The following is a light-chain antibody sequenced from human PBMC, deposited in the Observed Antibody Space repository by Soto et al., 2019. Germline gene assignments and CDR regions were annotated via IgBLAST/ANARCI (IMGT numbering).Light chain of an antibody. V-gene: IGLV3-21*02. Sequence: SYELTQPPSVSVAPGQTARITCGGNNIGSKSVHWYQQKPGQAPVLVVYDDSDRPSGIPERFSGSNSGNTATLDITGLQTGDEADYYCATWDRSLTGEVFGGGTKLTVL. CDR2: DDS. CDR1: NIGSKS. J-gene: IGLJ2*01. CDR3: ATWDRSLTGEV.